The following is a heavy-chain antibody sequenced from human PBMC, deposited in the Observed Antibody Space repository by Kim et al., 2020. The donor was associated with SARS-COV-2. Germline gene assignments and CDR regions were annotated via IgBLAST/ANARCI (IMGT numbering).Heavy chain of an antibody. CDR1: GFTFSSYW. CDR3: ARHSESSWYPETDY. CDR2: IKQDGSEK. V-gene: IGHV3-7*01. Sequence: GGSLRLSCAASGFTFSSYWMSWVRQAPGKGLEWVANIKQDGSEKDYVDSVKGRFTISRDNAKNSLYLQMNSLRAEDTAVYYCARHSESSWYPETDYWGQGTLVTVSS. J-gene: IGHJ4*02. D-gene: IGHD6-13*01.